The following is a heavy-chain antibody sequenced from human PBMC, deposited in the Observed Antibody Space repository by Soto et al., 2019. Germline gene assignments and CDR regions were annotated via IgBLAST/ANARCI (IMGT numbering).Heavy chain of an antibody. D-gene: IGHD4-17*01. V-gene: IGHV4-30-4*01. CDR1: CASLSSGGYY. CDR3: ARVPIYGDFDY. CDR2: IDYSGIP. J-gene: IGHJ4*02. Sequence: RLCRTCTVSCASLSSGGYYWSWCRQPPGKGLGWRWYIDYSGIPYYDPSLRSRVTVSVDTSKTQCPLTLVSVTAADTAVYYCARVPIYGDFDYWGQGTPVTVSS.